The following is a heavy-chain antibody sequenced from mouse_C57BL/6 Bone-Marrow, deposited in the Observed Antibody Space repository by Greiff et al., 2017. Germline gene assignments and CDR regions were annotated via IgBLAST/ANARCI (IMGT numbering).Heavy chain of an antibody. V-gene: IGHV1-80*01. J-gene: IGHJ3*01. CDR1: GYAFSRYW. D-gene: IGHD1-2*01. CDR2: IYPGDGDT. Sequence: QVQLQQSGAELVKPGASVKISCKASGYAFSRYWMNWVKQRPGTGLEWIGQIYPGDGDTNYNGKFKGKATLTADKYSSTAYMQLSSMTSADSAVYFCARERYYGGSWFAYWGQGTLVTVSA. CDR3: ARERYYGGSWFAY.